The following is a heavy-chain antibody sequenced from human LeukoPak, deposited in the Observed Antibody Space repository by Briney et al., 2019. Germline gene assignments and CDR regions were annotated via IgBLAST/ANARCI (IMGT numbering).Heavy chain of an antibody. CDR2: IRQDGGEL. J-gene: IGHJ4*02. V-gene: IGHV3-7*01. CDR1: GFTFSNYW. D-gene: IGHD3-10*01. CDR3: SSGDTFNY. Sequence: PGGSLRLSCAASGFTFSNYWMSWVRQAPGKGLEWVSNIRQDGGELYHADSVKGRFTISRHNAKDSLFLQMNSLRTEDTAIYYCSSGDTFNYWGQGTLVTVSS.